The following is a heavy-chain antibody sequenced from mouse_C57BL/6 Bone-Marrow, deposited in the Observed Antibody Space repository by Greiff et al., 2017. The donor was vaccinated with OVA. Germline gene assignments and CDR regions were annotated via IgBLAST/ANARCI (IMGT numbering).Heavy chain of an antibody. CDR3: ARGVGYYGSRDY. CDR1: GYTFTDYY. CDR2: IYPGSGNT. D-gene: IGHD1-1*01. Sequence: LEESGAELVRPGASVKLSCKASGYTFTDYYINWVKQRPGQGLEWIARIYPGSGNTYYNEKFKGKATLTAEKSSSTAYMQLSSLTSEDSAVYFCARGVGYYGSRDYWGQGTTLTVSS. J-gene: IGHJ2*01. V-gene: IGHV1-76*01.